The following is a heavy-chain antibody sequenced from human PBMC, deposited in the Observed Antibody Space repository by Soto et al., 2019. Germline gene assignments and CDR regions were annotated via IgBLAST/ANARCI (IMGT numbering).Heavy chain of an antibody. CDR3: LYYCAKSNYGVADYFQYGLDV. J-gene: IGHJ6*02. CDR2: INPKSGAT. V-gene: IGHV1-2*02. D-gene: IGHD4-17*01. CDR1: GYRFTGYG. Sequence: QVQLVQSGAEVKKPGASLKVSCKDSGYRFTGYGLHWVRQAPGQGLQWMGWINPKSGATDYAQKFQGRVTMTREMSTKTAYLELSGLRSDDTADYTALYYCAKSNYGVADYFQYGLDVWGQGTTVTVSS.